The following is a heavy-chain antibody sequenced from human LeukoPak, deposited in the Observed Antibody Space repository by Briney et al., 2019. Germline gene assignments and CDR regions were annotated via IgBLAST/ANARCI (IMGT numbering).Heavy chain of an antibody. V-gene: IGHV4-31*03. J-gene: IGHJ4*02. CDR3: ARRVTKMAAALD. D-gene: IGHD6-13*01. Sequence: PSETLSLTCTVPGGSISSGGYYWSWIRQHPGKGLEWIGYIYYSGSTYYNPSLKSRVTISVDTSKNQFSLKLSSVTAADTAVYYCARRVTKMAAALDWGQGTLATVSS. CDR1: GGSISSGGYY. CDR2: IYYSGST.